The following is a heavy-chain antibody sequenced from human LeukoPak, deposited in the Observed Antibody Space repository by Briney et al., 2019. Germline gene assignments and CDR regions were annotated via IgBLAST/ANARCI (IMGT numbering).Heavy chain of an antibody. Sequence: PSETLSLTCTVSGGSISSSSYYWGWIRQPPGTGLEWLGYIYYSGSTNYNPSLKSRVTISVDTSKNQFSLKLSSVTAADTAVYYCARGHSSGWYTNWRWFDPWGQGTLVTVSS. CDR3: ARGHSSGWYTNWRWFDP. J-gene: IGHJ5*02. D-gene: IGHD6-19*01. CDR1: GGSISSSSYY. CDR2: IYYSGST. V-gene: IGHV4-61*05.